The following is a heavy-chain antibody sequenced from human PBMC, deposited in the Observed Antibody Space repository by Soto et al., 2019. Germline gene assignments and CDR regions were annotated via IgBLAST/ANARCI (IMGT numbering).Heavy chain of an antibody. CDR2: ISGTTGHA. J-gene: IGHJ4*02. CDR3: ARAPSEYIWGSYLRYYEY. Sequence: EVQILESGGGLVQPGGSLRLSCAASGFPFSNYAMAWVRQAPGKGLEWVSAISGTTGHAFYADSVKDRFTISRDNSKNTLYLQMDSLRAEDTAVYHCARAPSEYIWGSYLRYYEYWGQGTLVTVSS. V-gene: IGHV3-23*01. D-gene: IGHD3-16*01. CDR1: GFPFSNYA.